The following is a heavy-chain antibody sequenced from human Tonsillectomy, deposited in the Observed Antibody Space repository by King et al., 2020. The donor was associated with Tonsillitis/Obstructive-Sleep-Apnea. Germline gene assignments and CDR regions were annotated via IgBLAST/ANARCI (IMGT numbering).Heavy chain of an antibody. Sequence: QLQESGPGLVKPSETLSLTCTVSGGPISSYYWSWIRQPPGKGLEWIGYIYYSGSTNYNPSLKSRVTISVDTSKNQFSLKLSSVTAADTAVYYCARRIRGGEYYYYYYMDVWGKGTTVTVSS. CDR1: GGPISSYY. J-gene: IGHJ6*03. CDR2: IYYSGST. V-gene: IGHV4-59*08. CDR3: ARRIRGGEYYYYYYMDV. D-gene: IGHD3-16*01.